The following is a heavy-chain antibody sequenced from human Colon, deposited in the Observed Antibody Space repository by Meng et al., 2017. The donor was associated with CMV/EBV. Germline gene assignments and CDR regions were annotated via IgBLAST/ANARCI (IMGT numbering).Heavy chain of an antibody. V-gene: IGHV3-30*02. Sequence: GESLKISCATSGFTFSSYGMHWVRQAPGKGLEWVAFIRYDGANTYSADSVKGRFTISRDNSKNTLYLQMNSLRRDDTAMYYCARVSSISVVPADGYWGQGTLVTVSS. CDR3: ARVSSISVVPADGY. D-gene: IGHD2-2*01. CDR2: IRYDGANT. CDR1: GFTFSSYG. J-gene: IGHJ4*02.